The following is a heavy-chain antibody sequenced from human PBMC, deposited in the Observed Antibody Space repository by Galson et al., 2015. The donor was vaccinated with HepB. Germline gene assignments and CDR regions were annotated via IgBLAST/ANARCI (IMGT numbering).Heavy chain of an antibody. J-gene: IGHJ4*02. CDR3: AREGSSGWYGPNFDY. CDR2: ISSSSSTI. CDR1: GFTFSSYS. V-gene: IGHV3-48*04. D-gene: IGHD6-19*01. Sequence: SLRLSCAASGFTFSSYSMNWVRQAPGKGLEWVSYISSSSSTIYYADSVKGRFTISRDNAKNSLYLQMNSLRAEDTAVYYCAREGSSGWYGPNFDYWGQGTLVTVSS.